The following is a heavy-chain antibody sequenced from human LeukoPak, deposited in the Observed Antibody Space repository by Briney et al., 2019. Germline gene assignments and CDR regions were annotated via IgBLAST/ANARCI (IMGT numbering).Heavy chain of an antibody. CDR3: ATAPDYNWNSNFDY. D-gene: IGHD1-7*01. CDR1: GYTLTELS. J-gene: IGHJ4*02. V-gene: IGHV1-24*01. Sequence: VKVSCKVSGYTLTELSMHWVRQAPGKGLEWMGGFDPEDGETIYAQKFQRRVTMTEDTSTDTAYMELSSLRSEDTAVYYCATAPDYNWNSNFDYWGQGTLVTVSS. CDR2: FDPEDGET.